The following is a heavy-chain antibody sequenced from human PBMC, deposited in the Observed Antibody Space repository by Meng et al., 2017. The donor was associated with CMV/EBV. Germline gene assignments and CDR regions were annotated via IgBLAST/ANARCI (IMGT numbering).Heavy chain of an antibody. V-gene: IGHV4-38-2*02. Sequence: SETLSLTCTVSGYSISSGYYWGWIRQPPGKGLEWIGSIYHSGSTYYNPSLKSRVTISVDTSKNQFSLNLTSVTAADTAVYYCARRGGWFEPWGQGTLVTVSS. CDR1: GYSISSGYY. CDR2: IYHSGST. CDR3: ARRGGWFEP. D-gene: IGHD3-16*01. J-gene: IGHJ5*02.